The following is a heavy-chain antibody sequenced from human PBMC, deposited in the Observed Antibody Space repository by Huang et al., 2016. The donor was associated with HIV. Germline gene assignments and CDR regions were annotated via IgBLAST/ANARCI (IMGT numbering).Heavy chain of an antibody. D-gene: IGHD5-18*01. Sequence: EVQLLESGGGLVQPGGSLRLSCIASGFTFSNYAMSWVRQAPGKGLEWVSAMSGSGGRKYYADSVKGRFTISRDNFKNTLYLQMNSLRAEDTAVYYCAEEVSGYSYGIDYWGQGTLVTVSS. V-gene: IGHV3-23*01. CDR1: GFTFSNYA. CDR3: AEEVSGYSYGIDY. CDR2: MSGSGGRK. J-gene: IGHJ4*02.